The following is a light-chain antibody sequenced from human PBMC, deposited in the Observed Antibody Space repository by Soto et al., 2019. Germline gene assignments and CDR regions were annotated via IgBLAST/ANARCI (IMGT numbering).Light chain of an antibody. CDR2: AAS. J-gene: IGKJ1*01. Sequence: DIQMTQSPSSLSASVEDRVIITCRASQSISNHLNWYQQKPGKAPKLLIFAASSLQSGVPSRFSGSRSGPDFTLTISSLQPEEFATYYCQQSYSIPWTFGQGTKVDIK. CDR3: QQSYSIPWT. V-gene: IGKV1-39*01. CDR1: QSISNH.